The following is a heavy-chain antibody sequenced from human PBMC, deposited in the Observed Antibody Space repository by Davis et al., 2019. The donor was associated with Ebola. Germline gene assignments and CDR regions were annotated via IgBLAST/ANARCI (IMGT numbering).Heavy chain of an antibody. J-gene: IGHJ6*02. Sequence: MPSETLSLTCNVSGGSISSYYWSWIRQPPGKGLEWIGYIYYSGSTNYNPSLKSRVTISVDTSKNQFSLKLSSVTAADTAVYYCARHSDLAAAGRGMDVWGQGTTVTVSS. V-gene: IGHV4-59*08. CDR3: ARHSDLAAAGRGMDV. CDR2: IYYSGST. CDR1: GGSISSYY. D-gene: IGHD6-13*01.